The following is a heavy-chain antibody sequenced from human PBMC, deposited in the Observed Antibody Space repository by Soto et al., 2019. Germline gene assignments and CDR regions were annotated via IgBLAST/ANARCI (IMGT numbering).Heavy chain of an antibody. CDR1: GGSISSSSYY. D-gene: IGHD5-12*01. CDR3: ARSRDGYDHFDY. Sequence: PSETLSLTCTVSGGSISSSSYYWGWMRQPPGKGLEWIGYIYYSGSTNYNPSLKSRVTISVDTSKNQFSLKLSSVTAADTAVYYCARSRDGYDHFDYWGQGTLVTVSS. V-gene: IGHV4-61*05. J-gene: IGHJ4*02. CDR2: IYYSGST.